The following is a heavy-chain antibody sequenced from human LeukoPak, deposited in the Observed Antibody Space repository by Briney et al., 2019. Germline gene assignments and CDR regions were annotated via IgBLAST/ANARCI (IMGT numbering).Heavy chain of an antibody. Sequence: PSETLSLTCTVSGGSISSSSYYWGWIRQPPGKGLEWIGSIYYSGSTSYNPSLKSRATISVDTSKNHFSLKLSSVTAADTAVYYCARQTRITIFGNNLFDPWGQGTLVTASS. CDR2: IYYSGST. D-gene: IGHD3-3*01. J-gene: IGHJ5*02. CDR1: GGSISSSSYY. V-gene: IGHV4-39*01. CDR3: ARQTRITIFGNNLFDP.